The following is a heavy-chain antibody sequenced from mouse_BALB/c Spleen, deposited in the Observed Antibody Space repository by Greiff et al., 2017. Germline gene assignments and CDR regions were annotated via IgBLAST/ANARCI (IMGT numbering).Heavy chain of an antibody. CDR2: IDPANGNT. CDR1: GFNIKDTY. Sequence: VQLKHSGAELVKPGASVKLSCTASGFNIKDTYMHWVKQRPEQGLEWIGRIDPANGNTKYDPKFQGKATITADTSSNTAYLQLSSLTSEDTAVYYCALYDSFFDYWGQGTTLTVSS. J-gene: IGHJ2*01. D-gene: IGHD2-4*01. V-gene: IGHV14-3*02. CDR3: ALYDSFFDY.